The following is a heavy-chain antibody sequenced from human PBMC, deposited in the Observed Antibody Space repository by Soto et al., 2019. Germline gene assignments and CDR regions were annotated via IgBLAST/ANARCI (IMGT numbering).Heavy chain of an antibody. D-gene: IGHD3-10*01. Sequence: QAQLVQSGAEVKKPGASANISCKASGYTFTRYNIHWVRQAPGLGLAWMGIIDTRGGSADYTQRFQGRVTMTRDTSTGTVYMELSSLGSEDTAVYYCARDLPRDLVRGSFDIWGQGTMVTVSS. CDR1: GYTFTRYN. V-gene: IGHV1-46*01. CDR2: IDTRGGSA. CDR3: ARDLPRDLVRGSFDI. J-gene: IGHJ3*02.